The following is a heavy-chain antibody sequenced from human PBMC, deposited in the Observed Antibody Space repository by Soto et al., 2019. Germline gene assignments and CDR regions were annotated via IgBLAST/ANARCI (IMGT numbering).Heavy chain of an antibody. CDR2: ISSSGSTI. Sequence: GGSLRLSCAASGFTFRSYEMNGVRQAPGKGLEWVSYISSSGSTIYYADSVKGRFTISRDNAKNSLYLQMNSLRAEDTAVYYCARNSGYDFWSGYYTGWFDPWGQGTLV. CDR3: ARNSGYDFWSGYYTGWFDP. CDR1: GFTFRSYE. V-gene: IGHV3-48*03. J-gene: IGHJ5*02. D-gene: IGHD3-3*01.